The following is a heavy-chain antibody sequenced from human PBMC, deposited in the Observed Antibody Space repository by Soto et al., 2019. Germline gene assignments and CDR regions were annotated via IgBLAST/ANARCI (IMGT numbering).Heavy chain of an antibody. CDR2: IKSKTDGGTT. CDR1: GFTFSNAW. CDR3: TTDYEWELLSPYFDY. D-gene: IGHD1-26*01. J-gene: IGHJ4*02. Sequence: GGSLRLSCAASGFTFSNAWMNWVRQAPGKGLEWVGRIKSKTDGGTTDYAAPVKGRFTISRDDSKNTLYLQMNSLKTEDTAVYYCTTDYEWELLSPYFDYWGQGTLVTVSS. V-gene: IGHV3-15*07.